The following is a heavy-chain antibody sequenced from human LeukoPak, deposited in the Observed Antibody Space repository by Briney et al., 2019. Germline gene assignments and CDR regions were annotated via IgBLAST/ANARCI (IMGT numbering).Heavy chain of an antibody. Sequence: PGGSLRLSCAASGFTFSTHWMHWVRQAPGKGLVWVSRIDSDGSSLSYADSVKGRFTMSRDNAKNTLYLQMNSLRAEDTAVYYCARGAGSFDYWGQGTLVTVSS. CDR3: ARGAGSFDY. V-gene: IGHV3-74*01. J-gene: IGHJ4*02. CDR2: IDSDGSSL. CDR1: GFTFSTHW.